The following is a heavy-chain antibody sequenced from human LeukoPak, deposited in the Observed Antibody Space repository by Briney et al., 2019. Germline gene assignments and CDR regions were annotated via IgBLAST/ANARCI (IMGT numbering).Heavy chain of an antibody. CDR2: LSAYNGNT. V-gene: IGHV1-18*01. CDR1: GYTFTSYG. CDR3: AMTIYDILTGPKSNWFDP. J-gene: IGHJ5*02. Sequence: ASVKVSCKASGYTFTSYGISWVRQAPGQGLEWMGWLSAYNGNTNYAQKLQGRVTMTTDTSTSTAYMELRSLISDDTAVYYCAMTIYDILTGPKSNWFDPWGQGTLVTVSS. D-gene: IGHD3-9*01.